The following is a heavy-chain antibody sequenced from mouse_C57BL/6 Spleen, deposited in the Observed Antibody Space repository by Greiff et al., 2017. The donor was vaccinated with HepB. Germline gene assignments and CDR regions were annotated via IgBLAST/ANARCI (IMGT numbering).Heavy chain of an antibody. CDR2: ISSGGSYT. V-gene: IGHV5-6*01. CDR3: ASLAYFDV. CDR1: GFTFSSYG. Sequence: EVQGVESGGDLVKPGGSLKLSCAASGFTFSSYGMSWVRQTPDKRLEWVATISSGGSYTYYPDSVKGRFTISRDNAKNTLYLQMSSLKSEDTAMYYCASLAYFDVWGTGTTVTVSS. J-gene: IGHJ1*03.